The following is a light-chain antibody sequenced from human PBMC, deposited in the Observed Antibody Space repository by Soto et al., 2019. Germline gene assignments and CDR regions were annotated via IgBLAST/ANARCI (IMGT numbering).Light chain of an antibody. J-gene: IGKJ4*01. CDR1: QSISSW. V-gene: IGKV1-5*03. CDR2: KAS. CDR3: KQYIIFPLT. Sequence: DIQMTQSPSTLSASVGDRVTITCRASQSISSWLAWYQQKPGKAPNLLIYKASSLEGGVPSRFTGSGSGTDFTLTISSLQPDDFAIYYCKQYIIFPLTSGGGTKVEIK.